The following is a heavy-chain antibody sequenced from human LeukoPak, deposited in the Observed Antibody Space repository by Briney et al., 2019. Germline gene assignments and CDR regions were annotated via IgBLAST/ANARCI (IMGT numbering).Heavy chain of an antibody. CDR2: IYYSGST. CDR3: ARGGSYYYWYFDL. CDR1: GGSVSSGSYY. Sequence: PSEILSLTCTVSGGSVSSGSYYWSWIRQPPGKGLEWIGYIYYSGSTNYNPSLKSRVTISVDTSKNQFSLKLSSVTAADTAVYYCARGGSYYYWYFDLWGRGTLVTVSS. V-gene: IGHV4-61*01. J-gene: IGHJ2*01. D-gene: IGHD1-26*01.